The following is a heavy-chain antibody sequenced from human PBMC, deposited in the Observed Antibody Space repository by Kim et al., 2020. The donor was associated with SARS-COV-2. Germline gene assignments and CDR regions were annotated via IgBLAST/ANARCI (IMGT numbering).Heavy chain of an antibody. Sequence: TYAGSVKGRFTISRDNAKNMVYLQMSSLRADDTAVYFCVRDGGAGTPFDSWGQGTLVTVSS. J-gene: IGHJ5*01. V-gene: IGHV3-74*01. D-gene: IGHD1-1*01. CDR3: VRDGGAGTPFDS.